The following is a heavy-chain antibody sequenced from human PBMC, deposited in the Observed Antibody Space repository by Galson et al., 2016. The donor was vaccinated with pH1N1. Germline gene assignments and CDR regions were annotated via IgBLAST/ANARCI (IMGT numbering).Heavy chain of an antibody. D-gene: IGHD4-17*01. CDR3: ASAGYGDYVGYFDY. Sequence: SVKVSCKASGYTFTSYGISWVRQAPGQGLEWMGWISAYNGNTNYAQKLQGRVTMITVTSTSTAYMELRSLRSDDTAVYYCASAGYGDYVGYFDYWGQGTLVTISS. CDR1: GYTFTSYG. V-gene: IGHV1-18*01. J-gene: IGHJ4*02. CDR2: ISAYNGNT.